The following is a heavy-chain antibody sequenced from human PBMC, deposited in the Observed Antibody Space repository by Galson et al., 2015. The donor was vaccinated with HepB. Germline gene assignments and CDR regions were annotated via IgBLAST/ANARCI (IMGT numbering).Heavy chain of an antibody. D-gene: IGHD5-18*01. CDR1: GFTFSSYG. V-gene: IGHV3-33*01. CDR2: IWYDGSNK. Sequence: SLRLSCAASGFTFSSYGMHWVRQAPGKGLEWVAVIWYDGSNKYYADSVKGRFTISRDNSKNTLYLQMNSLRAEDTAVYYCARDSVPMLVDTAMGLDYWGQGTLVTVSS. J-gene: IGHJ4*02. CDR3: ARDSVPMLVDTAMGLDY.